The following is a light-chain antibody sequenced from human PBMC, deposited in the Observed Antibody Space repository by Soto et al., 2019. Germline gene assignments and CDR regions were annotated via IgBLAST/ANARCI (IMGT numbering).Light chain of an antibody. J-gene: IGLJ1*01. V-gene: IGLV1-47*02. CDR2: SND. CDR1: SSNIGSNA. Sequence: QSVLTQSPSASGTPGQTITISCSGSSSNIGSNAVYWYQQISGSAPKLLMHSNDQRPSGVPDRFSGSRSGTSASLAVSGLRSEDEADYFCSAWDDSLGGYVFGPGTKLTVL. CDR3: SAWDDSLGGYV.